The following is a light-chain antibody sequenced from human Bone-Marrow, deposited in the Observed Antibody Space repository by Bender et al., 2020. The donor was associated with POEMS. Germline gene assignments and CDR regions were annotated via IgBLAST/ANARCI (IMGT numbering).Light chain of an antibody. Sequence: SYELIQPPSVSVSPGQTARITCSGDKLGDKYASWYQQKAGQSPVLLIYQDTKRPSGIPERFSGSNSGNTATLTISGTQAMDEADYYCQSFDTSLSGWVFGAGTKLTV. V-gene: IGLV3-1*01. CDR3: QSFDTSLSGWV. J-gene: IGLJ3*02. CDR1: KLGDKY. CDR2: QDT.